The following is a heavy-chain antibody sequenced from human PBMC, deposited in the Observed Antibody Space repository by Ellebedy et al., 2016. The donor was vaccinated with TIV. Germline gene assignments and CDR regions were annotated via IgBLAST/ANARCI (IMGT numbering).Heavy chain of an antibody. CDR2: ISSSSNTI. D-gene: IGHD3-16*01. CDR3: AGDQTHYGYQGYFDH. CDR1: GFTFSSYG. V-gene: IGHV3-48*02. Sequence: GGSLRLXCAASGFTFSSYGMHWVRQAPGKGLEWVSYISSSSNTIYYADSVKGRFTISRDNAKNSLSLQMNSLRDEDTAVYYCAGDQTHYGYQGYFDHWGQGTLVTVSS. J-gene: IGHJ4*02.